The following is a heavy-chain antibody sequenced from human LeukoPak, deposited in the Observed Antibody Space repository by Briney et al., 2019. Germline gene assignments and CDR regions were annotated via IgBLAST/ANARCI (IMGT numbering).Heavy chain of an antibody. Sequence: ASVKVSCKASGYTFTGYYMHWVRQAPGQGLEWMGWTNPNSGGTNYAQKFQGRVTMTRDTSISTAYMELSRLRSDDTAVYYCARDLHRVVVRGVPHYYYYMDVWGKGTTVTISS. D-gene: IGHD3-10*01. J-gene: IGHJ6*03. V-gene: IGHV1-2*02. CDR2: TNPNSGGT. CDR1: GYTFTGYY. CDR3: ARDLHRVVVRGVPHYYYYMDV.